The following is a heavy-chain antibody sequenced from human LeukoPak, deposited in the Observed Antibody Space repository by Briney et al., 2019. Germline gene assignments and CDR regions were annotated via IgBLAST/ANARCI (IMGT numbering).Heavy chain of an antibody. V-gene: IGHV6-1*01. CDR3: ARGPTVGGRFDY. CDR2: TYYRSKWYN. Sequence: SQTLSLTCALSGDSFSSNSAAWNWLRQSPSRGLEWLGRTYYRSKWYNDYAVSVKSLITINPDTSKNQFSLQLNSVTPEDTAVYYCARGPTVGGRFDYWGQGTLVTVSS. J-gene: IGHJ4*02. CDR1: GDSFSSNSAA. D-gene: IGHD3-10*01.